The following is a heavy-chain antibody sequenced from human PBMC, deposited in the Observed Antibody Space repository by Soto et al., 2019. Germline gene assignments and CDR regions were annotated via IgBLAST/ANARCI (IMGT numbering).Heavy chain of an antibody. D-gene: IGHD2-15*01. CDR3: ARQGVWAAATDASDI. J-gene: IGHJ3*02. CDR1: GGSISSYY. CDR2: IYYSGST. Sequence: QVQLQESDPGLVKPSETLSLTCTVSGGSISSYYWSWIRQPPGKGLEWIGYIYYSGSTNYNPSLTSRVTISVDTSKSQSSLNLSSVTAAAAAVYYCARQGVWAAATDASDIWGKGTMDTVSS. V-gene: IGHV4-59*08.